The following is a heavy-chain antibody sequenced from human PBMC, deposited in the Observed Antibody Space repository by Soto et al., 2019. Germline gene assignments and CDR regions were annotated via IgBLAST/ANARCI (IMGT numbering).Heavy chain of an antibody. J-gene: IGHJ3*02. Sequence: GSLRLSCAASGFTFSSYDMHWVRQATGKGLEWVSAIGTAGDTYYPGSVKGRFTISRENAKNAKYLQLNTLRAGDTAVYYCARGYYDILTGSTNGFDIWGQGTMVTVSS. CDR2: IGTAGDT. V-gene: IGHV3-13*04. CDR1: GFTFSSYD. D-gene: IGHD3-9*01. CDR3: ARGYYDILTGSTNGFDI.